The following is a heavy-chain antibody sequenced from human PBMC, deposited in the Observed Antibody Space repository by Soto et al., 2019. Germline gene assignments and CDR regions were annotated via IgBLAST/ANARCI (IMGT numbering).Heavy chain of an antibody. D-gene: IGHD6-13*01. CDR2: INPNSGGT. CDR3: AREEGSYSSSAYFDY. Sequence: GASVKVSCKASGYTFTGYYMHWVLQAPGQGLEWMGWINPNSGGTNYAQKFQGWVTMTRDTSISTAYMELSRLRSDDTAVYYCAREEGSYSSSAYFDYWGQGTLVTVSS. J-gene: IGHJ4*02. CDR1: GYTFTGYY. V-gene: IGHV1-2*04.